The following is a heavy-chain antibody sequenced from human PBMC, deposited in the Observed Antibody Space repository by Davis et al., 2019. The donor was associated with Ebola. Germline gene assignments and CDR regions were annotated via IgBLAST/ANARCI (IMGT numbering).Heavy chain of an antibody. CDR1: GYTFTGYY. Sequence: ASVKVSCKASGYTFTGYYMHWVRQAPGQGLEWMGWINPNNGNTNYAQKLQGRVTMTTDTSTSTVYMEVRSLRSDDTAVYYCAREAVAGDFDYWGQGTLVTVSS. V-gene: IGHV1-18*04. CDR3: AREAVAGDFDY. D-gene: IGHD6-19*01. CDR2: INPNNGNT. J-gene: IGHJ4*02.